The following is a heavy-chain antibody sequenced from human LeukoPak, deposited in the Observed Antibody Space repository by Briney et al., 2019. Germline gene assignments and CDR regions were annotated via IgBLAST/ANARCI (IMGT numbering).Heavy chain of an antibody. CDR3: AADRPHDALDI. Sequence: PSETLSLTCAVYGGSFSGYYWSWIRQPPGKGLEWIGEINHSGSTNYNPSLKSRVTISVDTSKNQFSLKLSSVTAADTAVYYCAADRPHDALDIWGQGTMVTVSS. J-gene: IGHJ3*02. CDR2: INHSGST. CDR1: GGSFSGYY. V-gene: IGHV4-34*01.